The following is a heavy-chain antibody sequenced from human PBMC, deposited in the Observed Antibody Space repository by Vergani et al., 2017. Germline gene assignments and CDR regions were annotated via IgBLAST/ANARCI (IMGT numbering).Heavy chain of an antibody. Sequence: QLQLQESGPGLVKPSATLSLTCSVSGASIRSSNYYWGWIRQPPGKGLEWIASIYYSGSTYYNPSLKSRVTISVDTSQNQFPLKLSSVTAADTAVYFCARHSTVEWLVKLGWIDPWGQGILVTDS. CDR2: IYYSGST. J-gene: IGHJ5*02. V-gene: IGHV4-39*01. CDR3: ARHSTVEWLVKLGWIDP. CDR1: GASIRSSNYY. D-gene: IGHD6-19*01.